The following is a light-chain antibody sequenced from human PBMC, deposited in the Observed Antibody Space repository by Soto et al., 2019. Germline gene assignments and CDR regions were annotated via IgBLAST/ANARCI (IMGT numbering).Light chain of an antibody. V-gene: IGKV3-20*01. CDR1: QSVSSSY. CDR2: GTS. CDR3: QQYFEWPPMT. Sequence: EIVLTQSPGTLSLSSGEGATPSWRAIQSVSSSYLAWYQQKPGQAPRLLISGTSTRAAGISDRFRGSGSGTEFTLTISSLRSEDSAIYYCQQYFEWPPMTFGQGTKVE. J-gene: IGKJ1*01.